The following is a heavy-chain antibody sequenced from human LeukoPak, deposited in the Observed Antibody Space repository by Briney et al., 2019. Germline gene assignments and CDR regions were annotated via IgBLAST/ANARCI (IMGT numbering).Heavy chain of an antibody. V-gene: IGHV3-23*01. CDR3: AKDRGIAARDYFDY. Sequence: GGSLRLSCAASGFTFSSYAMSWVRQAPGRGLEWVSAISGSGGSTHFADSVKGRFTISRDNSKNTLFLQMNSLRAEDTAVYYCAKDRGIAARDYFDYWGQGTLVTVSS. J-gene: IGHJ4*02. CDR2: ISGSGGST. D-gene: IGHD6-13*01. CDR1: GFTFSSYA.